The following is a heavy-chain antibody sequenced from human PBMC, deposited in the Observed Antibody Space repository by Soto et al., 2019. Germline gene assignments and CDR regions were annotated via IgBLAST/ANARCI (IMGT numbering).Heavy chain of an antibody. CDR3: ARGGSSSPTYNWFDP. V-gene: IGHV1-18*01. CDR1: GYINRSNG. D-gene: IGHD6-13*01. CDR2: ISAYNGNT. Sequence: ASVKPSCKDSGYINRSNGITWVRQAPRQGLEWMGWISAYNGNTNYAQKLQGRVTLTTDTSTSTAYMELRSLRSDDTAFYYCARGGSSSPTYNWFDPWGQGTLVTVSS. J-gene: IGHJ5*02.